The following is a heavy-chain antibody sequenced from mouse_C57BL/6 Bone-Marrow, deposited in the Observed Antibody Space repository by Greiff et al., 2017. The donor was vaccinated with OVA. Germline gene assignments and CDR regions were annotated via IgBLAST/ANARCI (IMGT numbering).Heavy chain of an antibody. CDR1: GYTFTDYY. CDR2: IFPGSGST. CDR3: ARRKPGSSCAMDY. J-gene: IGHJ4*01. Sequence: QVQLKQSGPELVKPGASVKISCKASGYTFTDYYINWVKQRPGQGLEWIGWIFPGSGSTYYNEKFKGKATLTVDKSSSTAYMLLSSLTSEDSAVYFCARRKPGSSCAMDYWGQGTSVTVSS. D-gene: IGHD1-1*01. V-gene: IGHV1-75*01.